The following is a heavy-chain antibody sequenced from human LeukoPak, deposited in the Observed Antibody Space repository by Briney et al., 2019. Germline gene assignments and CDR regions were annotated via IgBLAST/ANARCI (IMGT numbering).Heavy chain of an antibody. J-gene: IGHJ3*02. CDR3: ARAVDTAMVTTGAFDI. Sequence: PGGYLRRSCAASGFTFSSYEMNWVRQAPGKGLEWVSYISSSGSTIYYADSVKGRFTISRDNAKNSLYLQMNSLRAKDTAVYHCARAVDTAMVTTGAFDIWGQGTMVTVSS. CDR1: GFTFSSYE. V-gene: IGHV3-48*03. D-gene: IGHD5-18*01. CDR2: ISSSGSTI.